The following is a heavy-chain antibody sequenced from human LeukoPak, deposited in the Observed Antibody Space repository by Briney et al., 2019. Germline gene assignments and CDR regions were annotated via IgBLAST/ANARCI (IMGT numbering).Heavy chain of an antibody. CDR1: GGTFSSYA. CDR3: LINWNEGFDP. Sequence: GASVKLSCKASGGTFSSYAISWVRQAPGQGLEWMGGIIPIYGTANYAQKLQGRVTITADESTSTAYMELSSLRSEDTAVYYCLINWNEGFDPWGQGTLVTVPS. J-gene: IGHJ5*02. CDR2: IIPIYGTA. D-gene: IGHD1-1*01. V-gene: IGHV1-69*13.